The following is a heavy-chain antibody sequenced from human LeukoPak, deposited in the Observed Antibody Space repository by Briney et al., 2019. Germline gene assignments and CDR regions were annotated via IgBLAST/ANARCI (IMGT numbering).Heavy chain of an antibody. D-gene: IGHD3-3*01. V-gene: IGHV4-61*01. CDR1: GGSISSGSYY. J-gene: IGHJ5*02. Sequence: SETLSLTCTVSGGSISSGSYYWSWIRQSPGKGLEWIGYIYYRGSTDYNPSFKSRVTMSLDTSKKQFSLKLSSVTAADTAVYFCARVKPGRFLEYLGWFDPWGQGTLVTVSS. CDR3: ARVKPGRFLEYLGWFDP. CDR2: IYYRGST.